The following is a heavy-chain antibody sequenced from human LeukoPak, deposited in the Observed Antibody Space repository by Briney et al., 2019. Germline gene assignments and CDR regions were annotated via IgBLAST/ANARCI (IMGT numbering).Heavy chain of an antibody. CDR3: ARGATISETGYFDF. CDR1: GGSFSRYY. V-gene: IGHV4-34*01. J-gene: IGHJ4*03. D-gene: IGHD5-24*01. Sequence: SETLSLTCAVYGGSFSRYYWSWTRQSPGKGLGWIAEIDHRGDTNYNPSVKSRVTISVDTSKNQFSLKVRSLSAADTAVYYCARGATISETGYFDFWGQGTPVTVSS. CDR2: IDHRGDT.